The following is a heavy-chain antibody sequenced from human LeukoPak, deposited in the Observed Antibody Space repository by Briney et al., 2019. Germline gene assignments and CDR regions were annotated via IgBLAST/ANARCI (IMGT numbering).Heavy chain of an antibody. CDR2: IYPRDGST. J-gene: IGHJ4*02. CDR1: GYTFTSNY. Sequence: ASVKVSCKASGYTFTSNYIHWVRQAPGQGLEWMGMIYPRDGSTSYAQKFQGRVTITADESTSTAYMELSSLRSEDTAIYYCAINQRRISGRYSEAYFDYWGQGTQVTVSS. V-gene: IGHV1-46*01. CDR3: AINQRRISGRYSEAYFDY. D-gene: IGHD3-22*01.